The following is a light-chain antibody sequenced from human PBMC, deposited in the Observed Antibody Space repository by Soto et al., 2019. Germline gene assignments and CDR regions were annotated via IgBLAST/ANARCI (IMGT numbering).Light chain of an antibody. CDR2: NVS. V-gene: IGLV2-11*01. CDR3: CSYAGGYTHAV. Sequence: QSVLTQPRSVSGSPGQSVTISCTGTSSDVGGYNYVSWYQQHPGTAPKLMIYNVSKRPSGVPDRFSGSKSGNTASLTISGLQAEDEADYYCCSYAGGYTHAVFGGGTKLTVL. CDR1: SSDVGGYNY. J-gene: IGLJ2*01.